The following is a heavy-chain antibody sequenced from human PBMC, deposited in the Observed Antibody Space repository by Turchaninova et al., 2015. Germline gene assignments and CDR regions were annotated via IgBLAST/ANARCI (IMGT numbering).Heavy chain of an antibody. CDR1: GFTFSNYA. J-gene: IGHJ4*02. CDR3: ARTRFSGVYYFEY. CDR2: ISGSGSGT. V-gene: IGHV3-23*04. Sequence: EVQLVESGGGLIQPGGSLRPSCAASGFTFSNYAMSWVRQAPGKGLELVSAISGSGSGTYYADFVKGRFTISRDNSKNTLYLQMNSLRAEDTAVYYCARTRFSGVYYFEYWGQGTQVTVSS. D-gene: IGHD5-12*01.